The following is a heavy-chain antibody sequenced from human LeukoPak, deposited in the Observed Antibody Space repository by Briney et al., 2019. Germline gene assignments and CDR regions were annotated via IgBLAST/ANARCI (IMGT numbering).Heavy chain of an antibody. CDR2: IMPNGETR. Sequence: PGGSLRLSCAASGLSFSNYVMHWVRQAPGKGLEYVSAIMPNGETRGYANSMKGRFTISRDNSKNTLYLQMGSLRAEDMAIYYCARDRDGGFAFDIWGQGTLVTVSS. CDR3: ARDRDGGFAFDI. J-gene: IGHJ3*02. CDR1: GLSFSNYV. V-gene: IGHV3-64*01. D-gene: IGHD2-15*01.